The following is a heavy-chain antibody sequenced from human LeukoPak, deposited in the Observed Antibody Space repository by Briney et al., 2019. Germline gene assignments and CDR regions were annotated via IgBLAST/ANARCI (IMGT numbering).Heavy chain of an antibody. CDR2: ISAYNGNT. D-gene: IGHD6-13*01. Sequence: ASVKVSCKASGGTFSSYGISWVRQAPGQGLEWMGWISAYNGNTNYAQKLQGRVTMTTDTSTSTAYMELRSLRSDDTAVYYCARVSSWRYSSSWYHYWGQGTLVTVSS. CDR1: GGTFSSYG. V-gene: IGHV1-18*01. CDR3: ARVSSWRYSSSWYHY. J-gene: IGHJ4*02.